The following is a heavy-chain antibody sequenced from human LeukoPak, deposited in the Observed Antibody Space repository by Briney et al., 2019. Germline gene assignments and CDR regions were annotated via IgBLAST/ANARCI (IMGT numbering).Heavy chain of an antibody. CDR3: ASDGGTYYDFWSGYSHFDY. V-gene: IGHV4-59*01. CDR2: IYYSGST. Sequence: SETLSLTCTVSGGSISSYYWSWIRQPPGKGLEWIGYIYYSGSTNYNPSLKSRVTISVDTSKNQFSLKLSSVTAADTAVYYCASDGGTYYDFWSGYSHFDYWGQGTLVTVSS. CDR1: GGSISSYY. D-gene: IGHD3-3*01. J-gene: IGHJ4*02.